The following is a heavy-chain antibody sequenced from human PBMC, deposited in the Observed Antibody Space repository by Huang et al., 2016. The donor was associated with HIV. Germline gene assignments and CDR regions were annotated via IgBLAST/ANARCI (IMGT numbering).Heavy chain of an antibody. CDR3: ARASSPVYYDSGGYSV. CDR1: GASVIRGSYY. V-gene: IGHV4-61*01. J-gene: IGHJ4*02. Sequence: QVQLQESGPGLVKPSETLSLTCTASGASVIRGSYYWCWIRQPRGKVLEWIVYIYYNEKTNYNPALTSLVTILLDTSDNQFSLRLSSVTAADTALYYCARASSPVYYDSGGYSVWGQGTLVTVSS. D-gene: IGHD3-22*01. CDR2: IYYNEKT.